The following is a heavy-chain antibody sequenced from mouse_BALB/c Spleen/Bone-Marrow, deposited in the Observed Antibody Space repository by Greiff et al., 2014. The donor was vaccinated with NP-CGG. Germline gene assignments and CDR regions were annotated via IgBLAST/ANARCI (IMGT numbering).Heavy chain of an antibody. V-gene: IGHV14-1*02. CDR1: GFNIKDYY. CDR2: IDPENGNT. D-gene: IGHD2-3*01. J-gene: IGHJ3*01. Sequence: VQLQQSGAELVRPGALVKLSCKASGFNIKDYYMHWVKQRPEQGLEWIGWIDPENGNTIYDPKFQGKASITADTSFNTAYLQXXXXXXXXXXXYYCAPIYDGYYVAWFAYWGQGTLVTV. CDR3: APIYDGYYVAWFAY.